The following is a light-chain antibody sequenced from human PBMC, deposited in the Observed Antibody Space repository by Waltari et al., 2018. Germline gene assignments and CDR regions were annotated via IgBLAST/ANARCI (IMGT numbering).Light chain of an antibody. J-gene: IGKJ4*01. CDR3: QQGSGGPT. CDR1: QSVNTY. Sequence: VLTQSPATLSFSPGARATLPCRARQSVNTYLAWYQQKPGQAPRLLIYDASNRATGVPTRISGSGSGTEFTLTISSLQQDDSAIYFCQQGSGGPTFGGGTKVE. CDR2: DAS. V-gene: IGKV3-11*01.